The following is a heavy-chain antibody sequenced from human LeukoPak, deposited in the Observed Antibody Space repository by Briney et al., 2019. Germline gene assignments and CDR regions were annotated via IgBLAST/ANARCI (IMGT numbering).Heavy chain of an antibody. CDR3: AREPGFDSSGYLNWFDP. CDR1: GGSISSYY. Sequence: SETLSLTCTVSGGSISSYYWSWIRQPPGKGLEWIGYIYYSGSTNYNPSLKSRVTISVDTSKNQFSLKLSSVTAADTAEYYCAREPGFDSSGYLNWFDPWGQGTLVTVSS. V-gene: IGHV4-59*01. CDR2: IYYSGST. J-gene: IGHJ5*02. D-gene: IGHD3-22*01.